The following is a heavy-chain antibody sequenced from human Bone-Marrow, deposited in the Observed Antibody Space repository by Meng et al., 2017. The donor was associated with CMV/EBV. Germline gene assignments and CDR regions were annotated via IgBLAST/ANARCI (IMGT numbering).Heavy chain of an antibody. V-gene: IGHV3-7*01. CDR3: AKDRRPGRIVVVVAATRYYYYGMDV. J-gene: IGHJ6*02. Sequence: GGSLRLSCAASGFTFSSYWMSWVRQAPGKGLEWVANIKQDGSEKYYVDSVKGRFTISRDNAKNTLYLQMNSLRAEDTAVYYCAKDRRPGRIVVVVAATRYYYYGMDVWGQGTTVTVSS. CDR1: GFTFSSYW. CDR2: IKQDGSEK. D-gene: IGHD2-15*01.